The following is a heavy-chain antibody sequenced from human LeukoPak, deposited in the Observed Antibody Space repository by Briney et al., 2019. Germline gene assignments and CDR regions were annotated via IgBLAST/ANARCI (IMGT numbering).Heavy chain of an antibody. D-gene: IGHD3-10*01. CDR1: GFTFSTYS. CDR2: ISSSSNNI. CDR3: ARDIRFGDFIDY. Sequence: PGGSLRLSCVASGFTFSTYSMNWVRQAPGKGLEWVSSISSSSNNIYYADSVKGRFTISRDNAKNSLYLQMNSLRAEDTAAYYCARDIRFGDFIDYWGQGTLVTVSS. J-gene: IGHJ4*02. V-gene: IGHV3-21*01.